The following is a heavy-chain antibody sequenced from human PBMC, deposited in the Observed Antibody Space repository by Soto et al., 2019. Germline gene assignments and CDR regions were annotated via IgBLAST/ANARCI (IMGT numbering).Heavy chain of an antibody. CDR2: IYYSGST. Sequence: SETLSLTCTVSGGSISSYYWSWIRQPPGKGLEWIGYIYYSGSTNYNPSLKSRVTISVDTSKNQFSLKLSSVTAADTAVYYCARSSLRYFDWLQLFDPWGQGTLVTVSS. CDR1: GGSISSYY. CDR3: ARSSLRYFDWLQLFDP. V-gene: IGHV4-59*01. J-gene: IGHJ5*02. D-gene: IGHD3-9*01.